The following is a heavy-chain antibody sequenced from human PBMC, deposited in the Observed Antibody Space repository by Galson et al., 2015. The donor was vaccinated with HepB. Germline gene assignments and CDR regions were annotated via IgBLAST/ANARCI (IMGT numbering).Heavy chain of an antibody. J-gene: IGHJ4*02. D-gene: IGHD3-22*01. CDR1: GYTFTSYY. Sequence: SVKVSCKASGYTFTSYYMHWVRQAPGQGLEWMGWINPNSGGTNYAQKFQGWVTMTRDTSISTAYMELSRLRSDDTAVYYCARGTYYYDSSGPPAFDYWGQGTLVTVSA. CDR3: ARGTYYYDSSGPPAFDY. CDR2: INPNSGGT. V-gene: IGHV1-2*04.